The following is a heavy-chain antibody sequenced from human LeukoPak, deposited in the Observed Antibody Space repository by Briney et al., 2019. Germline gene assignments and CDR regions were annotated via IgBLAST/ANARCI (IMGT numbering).Heavy chain of an antibody. V-gene: IGHV3-53*01. CDR1: GFTVSSNY. CDR2: IYSGGST. J-gene: IGHJ3*02. D-gene: IGHD3-22*01. CDR3: ASYYDSSGNAFDI. Sequence: PGGSLRLSCAASGFTVSSNYMSWVRQAPGKGLEWVSVIYSGGSTSYAGSVKGRFTISRDNSKNTLYLQMNSLRAEDTAVYYCASYYDSSGNAFDIWGQGTMVTVSS.